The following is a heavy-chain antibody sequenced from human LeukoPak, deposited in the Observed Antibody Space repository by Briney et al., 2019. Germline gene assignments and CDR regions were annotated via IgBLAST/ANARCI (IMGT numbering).Heavy chain of an antibody. CDR3: ARGVPFNWFDP. J-gene: IGHJ5*02. CDR1: GGSISSYY. D-gene: IGHD3-3*02. CDR2: TYYTGST. Sequence: SETLSLTCTVSGGSISSYYWSWIRQPPGKGLEWIGYTYYTGSTNYNPSLKSRVTISVDTSKNQFSLKVTSVTAADTAVYYWARGVPFNWFDPWGQGTLVTVSS. V-gene: IGHV4-59*01.